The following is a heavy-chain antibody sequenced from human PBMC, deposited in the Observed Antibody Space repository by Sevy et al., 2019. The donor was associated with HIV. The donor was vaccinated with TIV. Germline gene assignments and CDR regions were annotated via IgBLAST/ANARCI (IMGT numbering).Heavy chain of an antibody. J-gene: IGHJ6*02. D-gene: IGHD3-3*01. CDR3: ARVVVTIFGVVIITYGMDV. CDR2: INHSGST. Sequence: SETLSLTCAVYGGSFSGYYWSWIRQPPGKGLEWIGEINHSGSTNYNPSLKSRVTISVDTSKNQFSLKLCSVTAADTAVYYCARVVVTIFGVVIITYGMDVWGQGTTVTVSS. V-gene: IGHV4-34*01. CDR1: GGSFSGYY.